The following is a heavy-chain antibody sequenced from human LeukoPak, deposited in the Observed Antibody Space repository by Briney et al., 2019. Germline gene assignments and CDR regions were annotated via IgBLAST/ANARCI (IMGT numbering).Heavy chain of an antibody. V-gene: IGHV3-33*05. CDR2: IVGDGSKA. D-gene: IGHD7-27*01. J-gene: IGHJ4*02. CDR3: ARDSITGDNSLDF. Sequence: GRSLRLSCAASGFTFSTYGMQWVRQAPGKGLEWVAVIVGDGSKAHCADFVRGRFTVSRDNSKNTLYLQMNSLRAEDTAVYYCARDSITGDNSLDFWGRGTLVTVSS. CDR1: GFTFSTYG.